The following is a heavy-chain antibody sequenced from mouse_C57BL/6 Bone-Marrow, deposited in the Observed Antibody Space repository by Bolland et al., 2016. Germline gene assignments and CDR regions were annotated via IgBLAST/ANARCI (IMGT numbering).Heavy chain of an antibody. Sequence: SYNQKFKGKATLTVDKSSSTAYMELRSLTSEDSAVYYCARFLTWGRPWFAYWGQGTLV. V-gene: IGHV1-26*01. CDR3: ARFLTWGRPWFAY. D-gene: IGHD4-1*01. J-gene: IGHJ3*01.